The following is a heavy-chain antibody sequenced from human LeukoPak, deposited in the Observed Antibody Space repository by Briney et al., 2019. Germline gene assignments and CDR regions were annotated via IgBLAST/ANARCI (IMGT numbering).Heavy chain of an antibody. CDR1: GFTFSNAW. Sequence: PGGSLRLSCAASGFTFSNAWMSWVRQAPGKGLEWVSAISGSGGSTYYADSVKGRFTISRDNSKNTLYLQMNSLRAEDTAVYYCAKDRPYYDAFPSPWGQGTLVTVSS. V-gene: IGHV3-23*01. CDR3: AKDRPYYDAFPSP. J-gene: IGHJ5*02. D-gene: IGHD3-22*01. CDR2: ISGSGGST.